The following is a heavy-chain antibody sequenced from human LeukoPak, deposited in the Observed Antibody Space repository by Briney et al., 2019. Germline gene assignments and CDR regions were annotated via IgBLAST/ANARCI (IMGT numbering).Heavy chain of an antibody. Sequence: GASVKVSCKASGYTFTNYGISWVRQAPGQGLEWMGWISAKKGDTNYAQKLQGRVTMTTDTSTSTAYMELTSLRSEDMAVYYCARLHDYSNSLDYWGQGTLVTVSS. J-gene: IGHJ4*02. CDR2: ISAKKGDT. CDR3: ARLHDYSNSLDY. D-gene: IGHD4-11*01. CDR1: GYTFTNYG. V-gene: IGHV1-18*03.